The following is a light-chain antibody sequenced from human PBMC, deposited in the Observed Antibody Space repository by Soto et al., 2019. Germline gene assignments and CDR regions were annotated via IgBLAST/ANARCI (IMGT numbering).Light chain of an antibody. CDR2: AAS. V-gene: IGKV1-39*01. J-gene: IGKJ1*01. CDR3: QQSYSTPPERT. Sequence: DILMTQSPSSLSASVGDRVTITCRASQSISSYLNWYQQKPGKAPKLLIYAASSLQSGVPSRFSGSGSGTDFTLTISSLQPEDFATYYCQQSYSTPPERTFGQGTKVEIK. CDR1: QSISSY.